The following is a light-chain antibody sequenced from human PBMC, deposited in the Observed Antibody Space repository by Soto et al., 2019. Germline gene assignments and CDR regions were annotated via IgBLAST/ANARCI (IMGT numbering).Light chain of an antibody. CDR3: QQYGSTPVT. Sequence: EIVLTQSPGTLSLSPGERATLSCMASQSVSNSFLAWYQQKPGQAPRLLIYGATSRATGIPDRFSGSESGTDFTLTISRLETEDFAVYYCQQYGSTPVTFGQGTKVEIK. J-gene: IGKJ1*01. CDR2: GAT. V-gene: IGKV3-20*01. CDR1: QSVSNSF.